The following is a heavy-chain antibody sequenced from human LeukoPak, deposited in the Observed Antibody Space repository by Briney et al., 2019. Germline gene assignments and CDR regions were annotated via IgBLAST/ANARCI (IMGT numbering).Heavy chain of an antibody. CDR3: ARVPYDYVSGNYRSDYYNMDA. V-gene: IGHV3-48*03. D-gene: IGHD3-16*02. J-gene: IGHJ6*02. CDR2: ISSKGGTK. CDR1: GFTLSSHK. Sequence: PGGSLRLSCAASGFTLSSHKVNWVRQAPGKGLEWISYISSKGGTKYYADSVKGRLTISRDNAKKSLYLQMNSLRAEDTAVYYCARVPYDYVSGNYRSDYYNMDAWGQGTTVTVSS.